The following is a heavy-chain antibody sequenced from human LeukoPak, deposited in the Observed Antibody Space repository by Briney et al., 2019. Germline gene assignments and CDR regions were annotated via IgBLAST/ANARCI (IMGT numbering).Heavy chain of an antibody. D-gene: IGHD5-24*01. Sequence: SETLSLTCTVSGYSISSGYYWGWIRQPPGKGLEWIGSIYHSGSTYYNPSLKSRVTISVDTSKNQFSLKLSSVTAADTAVYYCARDLFSGYNTVDYWGQGTLVTVSS. CDR1: GYSISSGYY. CDR2: IYHSGST. V-gene: IGHV4-38-2*02. CDR3: ARDLFSGYNTVDY. J-gene: IGHJ4*02.